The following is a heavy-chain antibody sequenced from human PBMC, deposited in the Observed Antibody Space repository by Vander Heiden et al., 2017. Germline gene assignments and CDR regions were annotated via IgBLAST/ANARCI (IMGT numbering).Heavy chain of an antibody. CDR2: INSDGSST. V-gene: IGHV3-74*01. CDR1: GFPFSSYW. CDR3: ARDGGYCSGGSCYSRGYNWFDP. J-gene: IGHJ5*02. D-gene: IGHD2-15*01. Sequence: EVQLVESGGGLVQPGGSLSLSCAASGFPFSSYWMHWVRQAPGKGLVWVSRINSDGSSTSYADSVKGRFTISRDNAKNTLYLQMNSLRAEDTAVYYCARDGGYCSGGSCYSRGYNWFDPWGQGTLVTVSS.